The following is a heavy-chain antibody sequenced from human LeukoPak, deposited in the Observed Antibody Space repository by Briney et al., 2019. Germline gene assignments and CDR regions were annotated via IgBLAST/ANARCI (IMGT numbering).Heavy chain of an antibody. CDR1: VFTFSSYA. CDR2: IIGSGGST. J-gene: IGHJ4*02. D-gene: IGHD6-19*01. Sequence: GGSLILSCVASVFTFSSYAMSWVRQAPGEGLEWVSAIIGSGGSTYYADSVKGRLTISRDNSKKPLYLEINSLRAGGTAVFYCAKDPNSSGWYLYYFDYWGQGTLVSVSS. CDR3: AKDPNSSGWYLYYFDY. V-gene: IGHV3-23*01.